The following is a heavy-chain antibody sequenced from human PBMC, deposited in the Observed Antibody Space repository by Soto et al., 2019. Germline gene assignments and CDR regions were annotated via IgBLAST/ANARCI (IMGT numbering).Heavy chain of an antibody. V-gene: IGHV4-4*02. CDR2: IYHSGST. CDR3: ARAILAYGSSTSCYNGPDYYYYGMDV. Sequence: SETPCVLCPIYAGSTSTSNWWTWPRQPPANGLERLAAIYHSGSTNYNPCLKSRVTISVDKSKNRFSLKLSSVTAADTAVYYCARAILAYGSSTSCYNGPDYYYYGMDVWGQGTTVTGSS. CDR1: AGSTSTSNW. J-gene: IGHJ6*01. D-gene: IGHD2-2*02.